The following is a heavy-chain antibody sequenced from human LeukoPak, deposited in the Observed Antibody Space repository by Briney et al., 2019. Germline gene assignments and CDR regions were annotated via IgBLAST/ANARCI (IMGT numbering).Heavy chain of an antibody. CDR2: ISSSSSYI. CDR3: ARDLIYCSGGSCYSKGRYFDY. CDR1: GFTFSSYS. D-gene: IGHD2-15*01. Sequence: KPGGSLRLSCAASGFTFSSYSMNWVRQAPGKGLEWVSSISSSSSYIYYADSVKGRFTISRDNAKNSLYLQMNSLRAEDTAVYYCARDLIYCSGGSCYSKGRYFDYWGQGTLVTVSS. V-gene: IGHV3-21*01. J-gene: IGHJ4*02.